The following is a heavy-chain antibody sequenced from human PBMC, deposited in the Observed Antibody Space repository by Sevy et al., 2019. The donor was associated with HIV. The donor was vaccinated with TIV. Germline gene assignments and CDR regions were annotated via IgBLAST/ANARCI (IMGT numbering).Heavy chain of an antibody. CDR1: GYSISSGYY. J-gene: IGHJ4*02. CDR3: ARPGRSSSSFYFDY. CDR2: IYHRGST. D-gene: IGHD6-6*01. V-gene: IGHV4-38-2*01. Sequence: SETLYLTCAVSGYSISSGYYWGWIRQPPGKGLEWIGSIYHRGSTYYNPSLKSRVTISVDTSKNQFSLRLSSVTAADTAVYYGARPGRSSSSFYFDYWGQGTLVTVSS.